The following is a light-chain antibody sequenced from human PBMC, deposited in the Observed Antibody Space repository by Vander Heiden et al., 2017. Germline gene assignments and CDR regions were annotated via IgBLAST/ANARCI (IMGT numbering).Light chain of an antibody. CDR2: DVS. Sequence: QSALTQPASVSGSPGQSTTISCTATSSDVGGYNYVSWYQQHPGKAPKLMIYDVSNRPSGVSNRFSGSKSGNTASLTISGLQAEDEADYYCSSYTSSSTAVFGGGTQLTVL. V-gene: IGLV2-14*03. CDR3: SSYTSSSTAV. J-gene: IGLJ7*01. CDR1: SSDVGGYNY.